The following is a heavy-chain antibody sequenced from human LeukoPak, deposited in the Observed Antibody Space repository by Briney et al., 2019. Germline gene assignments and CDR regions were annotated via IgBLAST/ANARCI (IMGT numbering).Heavy chain of an antibody. V-gene: IGHV4-59*02. Sequence: SETLSLTCTVSGGSVSSSYWSWIRQPPGKGLEWIGYFYYSGSTNYNPSLMSRVTISVDTSKNQFSLKLSSVTAADTAVYYCARMYSNGWHFDLWGRGTLVTVSS. CDR1: GGSVSSSY. D-gene: IGHD6-19*01. CDR3: ARMYSNGWHFDL. J-gene: IGHJ2*01. CDR2: FYYSGST.